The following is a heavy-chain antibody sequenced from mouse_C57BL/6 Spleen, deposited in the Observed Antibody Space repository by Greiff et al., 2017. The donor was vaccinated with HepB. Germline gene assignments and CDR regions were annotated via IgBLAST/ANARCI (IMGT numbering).Heavy chain of an antibody. CDR1: GFSLTSYG. CDR2: IWSGGST. J-gene: IGHJ4*01. D-gene: IGHD1-1*02. CDR3: ARNLGWAYAMDY. V-gene: IGHV2-2*01. Sequence: VQLQESGPGLVQPSQSLSITCTVSGFSLTSYGVHWVRQSPGKGLEWLGVIWSGGSTDYNAAFISRLSISKDNSKSQVFFKMNSLQADDTAIYYCARNLGWAYAMDYWGQGTSVTVSS.